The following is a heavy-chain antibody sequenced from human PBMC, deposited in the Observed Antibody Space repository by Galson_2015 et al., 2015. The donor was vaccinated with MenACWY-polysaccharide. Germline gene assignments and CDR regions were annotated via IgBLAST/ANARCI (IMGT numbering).Heavy chain of an antibody. CDR1: GSPISSGYY. V-gene: IGHV4-38-2*01. CDR3: ARVEKYSGSYYILH. J-gene: IGHJ4*02. Sequence: ETLYLPCAVSGSPISSGYYWGWFRRPPGQGLEWIGSFYHSGSTYYNRSHKSRVTKSVDPSKIQFTLKLLSVTAADTAGYYCARVEKYSGSYYILHWGQGTLVTVSS. CDR2: FYHSGST. D-gene: IGHD1-26*01.